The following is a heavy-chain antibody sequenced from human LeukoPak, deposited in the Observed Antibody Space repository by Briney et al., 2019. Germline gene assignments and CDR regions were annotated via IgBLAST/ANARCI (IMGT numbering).Heavy chain of an antibody. CDR2: INAGNGNT. D-gene: IGHD2-2*01. J-gene: IGHJ4*02. V-gene: IGHV1-3*01. CDR1: GYTFTSYA. Sequence: ASVKVSCKASGYTFTSYAMHWVRQAPGQRLEWMGWINAGNGNTKYSQKFQGRVTITRDTSASTAYMELSSLRSGDTAVYYCAVGYCSSTSCSFPFDYWGQGTLVTVSS. CDR3: AVGYCSSTSCSFPFDY.